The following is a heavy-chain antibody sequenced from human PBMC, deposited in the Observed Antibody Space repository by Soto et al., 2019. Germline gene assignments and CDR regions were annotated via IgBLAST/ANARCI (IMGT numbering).Heavy chain of an antibody. V-gene: IGHV1-69*01. J-gene: IGHJ6*02. CDR3: ARGVSRFGEFSKGLDV. Sequence: QVQLVQSGAEVRKPGSSVKLSCKASGGSFSNSVISWVRQAAGQGLEWMGGNIPIFHRANYAQSFQGRVTITADESTRTVYLALSSLSSEDTAVYYCARGVSRFGEFSKGLDVWDQGTTVTVSS. D-gene: IGHD3-10*01. CDR2: NIPIFHRA. CDR1: GGSFSNSV.